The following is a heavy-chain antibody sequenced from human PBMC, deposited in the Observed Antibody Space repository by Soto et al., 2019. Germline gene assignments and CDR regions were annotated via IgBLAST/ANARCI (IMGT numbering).Heavy chain of an antibody. CDR1: GGSFSGYY. Sequence: SSETLSLTCAVYGGSFSGYYWSWIRQPPGKGLEWIGEINHSGSTNYNPSLKSRVTISVDTSKNQFSLKLSSVTAADTAVYYCAGAGRLCYDFWSGYPYYFDYWGQGTLVTVSS. CDR2: INHSGST. D-gene: IGHD3-3*01. CDR3: AGAGRLCYDFWSGYPYYFDY. V-gene: IGHV4-34*01. J-gene: IGHJ4*02.